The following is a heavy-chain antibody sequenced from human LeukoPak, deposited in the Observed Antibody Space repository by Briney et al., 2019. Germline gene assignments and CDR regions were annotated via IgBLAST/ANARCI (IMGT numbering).Heavy chain of an antibody. D-gene: IGHD1-20*01. CDR2: IDPSGTAL. CDR1: GFTIRDYV. J-gene: IGHJ4*02. V-gene: IGHV3-11*01. CDR3: ARAAYNWN. Sequence: GGSLRLSCGASGFTIRDYVMSWVRQAPGKGLEWVSYIDPSGTALYYADSVKGRFTVSRDNGKNSLSLQLRSLRAEDTALYYCARAAYNWNWGQGTLVTVSS.